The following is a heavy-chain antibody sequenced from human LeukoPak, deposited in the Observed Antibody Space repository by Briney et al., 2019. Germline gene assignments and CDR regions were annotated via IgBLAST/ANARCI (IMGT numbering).Heavy chain of an antibody. CDR2: INPSGGST. V-gene: IGHV1-46*01. J-gene: IGHJ4*02. Sequence: ASVKVSCKASGYTFTSYYMHWVRQAPGQGLEWMGIINPSGGSTSYAQKFQGRVTMTRDTSTSTVYMELSSLRSEDTAVYYCARAPTRRSTMVRGAANFDYWGQGTLVTVSS. CDR1: GYTFTSYY. CDR3: ARAPTRRSTMVRGAANFDY. D-gene: IGHD3-10*01.